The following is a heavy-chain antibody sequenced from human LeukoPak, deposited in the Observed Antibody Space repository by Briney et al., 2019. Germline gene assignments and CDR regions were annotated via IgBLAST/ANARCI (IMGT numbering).Heavy chain of an antibody. CDR3: VKDTYESDGSGSCNWYFDL. D-gene: IGHD3-3*01. CDR1: GFAFLSNS. Sequence: GGSLRLSCEASGFAFLSNSMNWVRQAPGKGLEWISYITGSGSSIFYADSVKGRFTISRDNAKNSLYLHMTSLTADDTAVYYCVKDTYESDGSGSCNWYFDLWGRGTLVTVSS. CDR2: ITGSGSSI. J-gene: IGHJ2*01. V-gene: IGHV3-48*01.